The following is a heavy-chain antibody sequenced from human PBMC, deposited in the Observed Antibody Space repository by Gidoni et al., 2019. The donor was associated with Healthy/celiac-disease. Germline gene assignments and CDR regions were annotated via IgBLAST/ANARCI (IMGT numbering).Heavy chain of an antibody. Sequence: QVQLVQSGAEVKKPGSSVKVSCKASGGPFSSYAISWVRQAPGQGLEWMGGIIPIFGTANYAQKFQGRVTITADESTSTAYMELSSLRSEDTAVYYYARAVLMVYAIRDYYYYGMDVWGQGTTVTVSS. V-gene: IGHV1-69*12. D-gene: IGHD2-8*01. CDR2: IIPIFGTA. CDR1: GGPFSSYA. J-gene: IGHJ6*02. CDR3: ARAVLMVYAIRDYYYYGMDV.